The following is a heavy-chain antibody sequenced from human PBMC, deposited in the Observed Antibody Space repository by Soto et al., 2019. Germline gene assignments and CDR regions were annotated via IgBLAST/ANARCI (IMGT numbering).Heavy chain of an antibody. CDR3: AADVIGVAGDFDH. J-gene: IGHJ4*02. CDR1: GFTFGSSA. CDR2: IVVASGYS. Sequence: LVQSGPDVKKPGTSVKVSCKTSGFTFGSSAVQWVRQVRGQRLEWIGWIVVASGYSNVAQKFQNRVALTRDLSTNTAFMELSSLTSEDSAMYYCAADVIGVAGDFDHWGQGTLVSVSS. D-gene: IGHD6-19*01. V-gene: IGHV1-58*01.